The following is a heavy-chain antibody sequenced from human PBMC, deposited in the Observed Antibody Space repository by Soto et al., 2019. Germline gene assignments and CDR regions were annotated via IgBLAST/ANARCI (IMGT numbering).Heavy chain of an antibody. J-gene: IGHJ6*02. D-gene: IGHD2-2*01. CDR1: GGSFSGYY. Sequence: SETLSLTCAVYGGSFSGYYWSWIRQPPGKGLEWIGEINHSGSTNYNPSLKSRVTISVDTSKNQFSLKLSSVTAADTAVYYCARGRGWKYQLRLGRHYYYGMDVWGQGTTVTVSS. V-gene: IGHV4-34*01. CDR3: ARGRGWKYQLRLGRHYYYGMDV. CDR2: INHSGST.